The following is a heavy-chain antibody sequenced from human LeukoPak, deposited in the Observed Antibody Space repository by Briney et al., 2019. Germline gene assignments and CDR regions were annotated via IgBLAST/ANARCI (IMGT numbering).Heavy chain of an antibody. CDR3: ARGGYYDILTFDY. J-gene: IGHJ4*02. V-gene: IGHV1-69*04. Sequence: ASVKVSCKASGYTFTSYYMHWVRQAPGQGLEWMGRIIPILGIANYAQKFQGRVTITADKSTSTAYMELSSLRSEDTAVYYCARGGYYDILTFDYWGQGTLVTVSS. D-gene: IGHD3-9*01. CDR2: IIPILGIA. CDR1: GYTFTSYY.